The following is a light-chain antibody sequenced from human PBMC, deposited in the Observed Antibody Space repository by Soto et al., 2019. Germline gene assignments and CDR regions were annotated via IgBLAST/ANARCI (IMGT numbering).Light chain of an antibody. J-gene: IGLJ1*01. Sequence: QSVLTQPPSVSGAPGQRVTISCTGSSSNIGAGYDVHWYQLLPGTAPKLLIYGNSNRPSGVPDRFSGSKSGTSASLAITGLQAEDEADYYCQSYDRSLSGSVFGTGTKVTVL. CDR1: SSNIGAGYD. V-gene: IGLV1-40*01. CDR3: QSYDRSLSGSV. CDR2: GNS.